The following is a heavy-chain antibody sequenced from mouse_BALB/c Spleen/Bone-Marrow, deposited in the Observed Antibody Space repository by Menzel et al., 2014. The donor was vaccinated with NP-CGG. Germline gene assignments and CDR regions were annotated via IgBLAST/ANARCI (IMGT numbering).Heavy chain of an antibody. D-gene: IGHD1-2*01. CDR2: ISSGGST. V-gene: IGHV5-6-5*01. CDR1: GFTFSSYA. CDR3: ASPLYCGLHYYAMDY. Sequence: EVQLVESGGGLVKPGGSLKLSCAASGFTFSSYAMSWVRQTPEKRLEWVASISSGGSTYYPDSVKGRFTISRDNARNILYLQMSSLRSEDTAMYYGASPLYCGLHYYAMDYWGQGTSVTVSS. J-gene: IGHJ4*01.